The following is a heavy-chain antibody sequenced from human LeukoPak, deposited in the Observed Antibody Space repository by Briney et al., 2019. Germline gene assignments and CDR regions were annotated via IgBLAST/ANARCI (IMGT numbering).Heavy chain of an antibody. D-gene: IGHD1-26*01. V-gene: IGHV3-21*01. CDR1: EFTFSSYS. CDR3: ATNPRHGGSYYWGFDY. CDR2: ISSSSSYI. Sequence: GGSLRLSCAASEFTFSSYSMNWVRQAPGKGLEWVSSISSSSSYIYYADSGKGRFTISRDHAKNSLYLQMNSLRAEDTAVYYCATNPRHGGSYYWGFDYWGQGTLVTVSS. J-gene: IGHJ4*02.